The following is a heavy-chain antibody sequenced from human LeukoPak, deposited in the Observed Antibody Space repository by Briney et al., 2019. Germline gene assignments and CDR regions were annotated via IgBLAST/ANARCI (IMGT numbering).Heavy chain of an antibody. V-gene: IGHV1-69*04. D-gene: IGHD3-10*01. CDR1: GGTFSGYA. CDR2: IIPILGIA. CDR3: ARDISPVVTMVRGVRFDP. Sequence: ASVKVSCKASGGTFSGYAISWVRQAPGQGLEWMGRIIPILGIANYAQKFQGRVTITADKSTSTAYMELSSLRSEDTAVYYCARDISPVVTMVRGVRFDPWGQGTLVTVSS. J-gene: IGHJ5*02.